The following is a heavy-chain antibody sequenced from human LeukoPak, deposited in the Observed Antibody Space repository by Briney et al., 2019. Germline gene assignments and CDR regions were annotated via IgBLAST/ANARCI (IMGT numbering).Heavy chain of an antibody. D-gene: IGHD2-2*02. Sequence: SETLSLTCAVSGGSISSGGYSWSWIRQPPGKGLEWIGYIYHSGSTYYNLSLKSRVTISVDRSKNQFSLNLSSVTAADTAVYYCARIVVVPAAILGDNWFDPWGQGTLVTVSS. CDR2: IYHSGST. J-gene: IGHJ5*02. V-gene: IGHV4-30-2*01. CDR3: ARIVVVPAAILGDNWFDP. CDR1: GGSISSGGYS.